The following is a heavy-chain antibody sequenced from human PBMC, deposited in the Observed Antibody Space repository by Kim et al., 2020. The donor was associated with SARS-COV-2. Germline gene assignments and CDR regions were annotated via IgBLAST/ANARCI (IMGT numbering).Heavy chain of an antibody. CDR3: ARDSDGEYSSPWEGNYPDY. D-gene: IGHD6-6*01. V-gene: IGHV3-33*01. Sequence: GGSLRLSCAASGFTFSSYDMHWVRQAPGKGLEWVAVIWYDGSNKYYADSVKGRFTISRDNSKNTLYLQMNSLRAEDTAVYYCARDSDGEYSSPWEGNYPDYWGQGTLVTASP. J-gene: IGHJ4*02. CDR2: IWYDGSNK. CDR1: GFTFSSYD.